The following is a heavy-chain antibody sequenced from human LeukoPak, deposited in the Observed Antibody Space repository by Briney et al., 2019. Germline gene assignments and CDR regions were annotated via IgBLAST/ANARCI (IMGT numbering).Heavy chain of an antibody. V-gene: IGHV4-59*01. D-gene: IGHD1/OR15-1a*01. CDR1: GGSINDYY. J-gene: IGHJ6*02. CDR3: VSSPRSSRANTYYDDYGMEV. CDR2: VYYSGST. Sequence: SETLSLTCTVSGGSINDYYWSWIRQPPGKGLEWIGYVYYSGSTHYNPSLKSRVTISVDMSKNQFSLSLRSATAADSAVYLSVSSPRSSRANTYYDDYGMEVWGQGTTVTVSS.